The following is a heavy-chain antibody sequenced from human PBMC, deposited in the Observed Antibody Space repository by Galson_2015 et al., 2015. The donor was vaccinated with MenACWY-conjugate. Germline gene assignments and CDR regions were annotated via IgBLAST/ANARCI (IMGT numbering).Heavy chain of an antibody. D-gene: IGHD6-6*01. J-gene: IGHJ6*02. CDR1: GFPFSNYA. CDR2: ITGGGGNT. V-gene: IGHV3-23*01. CDR3: AKGRPQDGMDV. Sequence: LRLSCAAPGFPFSNYAMSWVRQAPGKGLEWVSVITGGGGNTYDADSVKGRFAISRDNSKNMLYLQMNRLRAEDTAVYYCAKGRPQDGMDVWGQGTTVTVSS.